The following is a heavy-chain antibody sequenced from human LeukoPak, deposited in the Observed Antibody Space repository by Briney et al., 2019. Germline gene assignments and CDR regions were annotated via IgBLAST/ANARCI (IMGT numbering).Heavy chain of an antibody. Sequence: ASVKVSCKASGYTFTGYYMHWVRQAPGQGLEWMGWINPNSGNTGYAQKFQGRVTITRNTSISTAYMELSSLRSEDTAVYYCARVHSTIGDYYYYYYMDVWGKGTTVTVSS. CDR1: GYTFTGYY. V-gene: IGHV1-8*03. D-gene: IGHD2-2*01. CDR2: INPNSGNT. CDR3: ARVHSTIGDYYYYYYMDV. J-gene: IGHJ6*03.